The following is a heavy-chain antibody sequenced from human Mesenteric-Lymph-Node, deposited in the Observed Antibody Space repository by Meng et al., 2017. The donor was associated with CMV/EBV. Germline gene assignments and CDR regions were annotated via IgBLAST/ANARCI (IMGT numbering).Heavy chain of an antibody. D-gene: IGHD2-2*01. V-gene: IGHV3-30-3*01. Sequence: GGSLRLSCAASGFTFSNYAMHWVRQAPGKGLEWVAGISYDGDNKHYADSVKGRFTISRDNSKNTLGLQVNSLRPEDTAVYHCAREGEGFCSSTSCYGGGFHIWGQGTMVTVSS. CDR3: AREGEGFCSSTSCYGGGFHI. J-gene: IGHJ3*02. CDR2: ISYDGDNK. CDR1: GFTFSNYA.